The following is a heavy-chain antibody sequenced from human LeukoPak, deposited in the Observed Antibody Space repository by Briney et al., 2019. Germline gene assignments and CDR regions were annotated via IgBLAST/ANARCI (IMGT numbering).Heavy chain of an antibody. Sequence: SETLSLTCTVSGGSISSYYWSWIRQPPGKGLEWIGYIYYSGSTNYNPSLKSRVTISVDTSKNQFSLKLSSVTAADTAVYYCARLTTVVNRPFDYWGQGTLVTVSS. CDR1: GGSISSYY. CDR2: IYYSGST. D-gene: IGHD4-23*01. V-gene: IGHV4-59*12. CDR3: ARLTTVVNRPFDY. J-gene: IGHJ4*02.